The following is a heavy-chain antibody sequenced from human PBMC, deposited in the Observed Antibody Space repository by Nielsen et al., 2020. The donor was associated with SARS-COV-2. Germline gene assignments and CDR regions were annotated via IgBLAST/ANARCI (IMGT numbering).Heavy chain of an antibody. CDR3: ARVAGKPPVSYSYFDL. CDR1: GFTFRDYY. V-gene: IGHV3-11*05. D-gene: IGHD6-19*01. CDR2: MSGTSRYI. J-gene: IGHJ2*01. Sequence: GESLKISCAGSGFTFRDYYLSWIRQAPGKGLEWVAHMSGTSRYIHYADSVKGRYTISKDSAKNSLYLQMNSLRAEDTAVYYCARVAGKPPVSYSYFDLWGRGTLVTVSS.